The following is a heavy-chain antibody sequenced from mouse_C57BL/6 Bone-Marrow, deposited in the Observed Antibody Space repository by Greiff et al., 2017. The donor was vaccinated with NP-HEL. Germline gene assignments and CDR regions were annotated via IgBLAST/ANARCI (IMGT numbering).Heavy chain of an antibody. CDR2: INPSSGYT. CDR1: GYTFTSYW. CDR3: ARRRDYYYGSSSEYYFDY. V-gene: IGHV1-7*01. J-gene: IGHJ2*01. D-gene: IGHD1-1*01. Sequence: VQLQQSGAELAKPGASVKLSCKASGYTFTSYWMHWVKQRPGQGLEWIGYINPSSGYTKYNQKFKGKATLTVDKSSSTAYMQLSSLTYEDSAVYYCARRRDYYYGSSSEYYFDYWGQGATLTVSS.